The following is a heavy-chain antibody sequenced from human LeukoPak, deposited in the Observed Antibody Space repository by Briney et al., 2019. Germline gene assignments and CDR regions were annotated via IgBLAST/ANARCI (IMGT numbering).Heavy chain of an antibody. V-gene: IGHV3-21*01. CDR2: ISSSSDYI. J-gene: IGHJ4*02. Sequence: GGSLRLSCAASGFTFSSYSMNWVRQAPGKGLEWVSSISSSSDYIYYADSVKGRFTISRDNAKNSLYLQMHSLRAQDTAVYYCARDSAAEFDYWGQGTLVTVSS. D-gene: IGHD6-13*01. CDR1: GFTFSSYS. CDR3: ARDSAAEFDY.